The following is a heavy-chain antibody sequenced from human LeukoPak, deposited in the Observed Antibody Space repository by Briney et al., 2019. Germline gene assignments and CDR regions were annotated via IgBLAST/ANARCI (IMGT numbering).Heavy chain of an antibody. CDR2: IYPGDSDT. V-gene: IGHV5-51*01. Sequence: GESLKISCKGSGYSFSIYWIGWVRQMPGKGLEWMGIIYPGDSDTRYSPSFQGQVTISADKSISTAYLQWSSLKASDTAMYHCARHPAGTWNYFDYWGQGTLVTVSS. J-gene: IGHJ4*02. CDR1: GYSFSIYW. CDR3: ARHPAGTWNYFDY. D-gene: IGHD6-13*01.